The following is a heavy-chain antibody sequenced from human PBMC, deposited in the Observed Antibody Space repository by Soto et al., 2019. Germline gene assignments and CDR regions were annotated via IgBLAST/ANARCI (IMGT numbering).Heavy chain of an antibody. CDR2: INSDGSST. D-gene: IGHD1-26*01. CDR3: ARERGSLNWFDP. CDR1: GFTFSSYW. Sequence: PGGSLRLSCAASGFTFSSYWMHWVRQAPGKGLVWVSRINSDGSSTSYADSVKGRFTISRDNAKNTLYLQMNSLRAEDTAVYYCARERGSLNWFDPWGQGTLVTVSS. V-gene: IGHV3-74*01. J-gene: IGHJ5*02.